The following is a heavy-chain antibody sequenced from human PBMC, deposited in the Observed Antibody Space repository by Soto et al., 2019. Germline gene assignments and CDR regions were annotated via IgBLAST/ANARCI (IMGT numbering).Heavy chain of an antibody. CDR3: ARDCAGGSCYFVGYYFDY. J-gene: IGHJ4*02. V-gene: IGHV1-69*06. D-gene: IGHD2-15*01. Sequence: SVKVSCKASGGTFSSYAISWVRQAPGQGLEWMGGIIPIFGTANYAQKFQGRVTITADKSTSTAYMELSSLRSEDTAVYYCARDCAGGSCYFVGYYFDYWGQGTLVTVSS. CDR2: IIPIFGTA. CDR1: GGTFSSYA.